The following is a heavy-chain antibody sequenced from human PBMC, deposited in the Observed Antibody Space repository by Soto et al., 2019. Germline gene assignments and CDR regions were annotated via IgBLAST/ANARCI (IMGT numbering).Heavy chain of an antibody. D-gene: IGHD3-3*01. CDR3: ARDVITIFGVSLRGNWFDP. CDR1: GGSFSGYY. V-gene: IGHV4-34*01. CDR2: INHSGST. Sequence: SETLSLTCAVYGGSFSGYYWSWIRQPPGKGLEWIGEINHSGSTNYNPSLKSRVTISVDTSKNQFSPKLSSVTAADTAVYYCARDVITIFGVSLRGNWFDPWGQGTLVTVSS. J-gene: IGHJ5*02.